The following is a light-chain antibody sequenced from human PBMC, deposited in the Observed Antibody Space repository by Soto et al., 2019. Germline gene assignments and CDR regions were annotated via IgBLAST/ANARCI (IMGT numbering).Light chain of an antibody. Sequence: EIVLTQSPGTLSLSPGERATLSCRASQSVSSSYLAWYQQKPGQAPRLILYGASSRATGIPDRFSGSGSGTDFTLTISRLEPEDFAVNYCQQYGSSPFTFGPGTKVDIK. CDR1: QSVSSSY. V-gene: IGKV3-20*01. J-gene: IGKJ3*01. CDR3: QQYGSSPFT. CDR2: GAS.